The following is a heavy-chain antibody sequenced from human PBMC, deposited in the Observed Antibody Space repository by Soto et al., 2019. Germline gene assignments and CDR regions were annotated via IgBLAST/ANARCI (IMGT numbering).Heavy chain of an antibody. J-gene: IGHJ4*02. CDR2: INAGNGNT. V-gene: IGHV1-3*01. CDR1: GYTFTSYA. CDR3: ARGPGGPDGPGDY. D-gene: IGHD2-15*01. Sequence: QVQLVQSGAEVKKPGASVKVSCKASGYTFTSYAMHWVRQAPGQRLEWMGWINAGNGNTKYSQKFQGRVPITRDTXASTAYMELSSLRSEDTAVYYCARGPGGPDGPGDYWGQGTLVTVSS.